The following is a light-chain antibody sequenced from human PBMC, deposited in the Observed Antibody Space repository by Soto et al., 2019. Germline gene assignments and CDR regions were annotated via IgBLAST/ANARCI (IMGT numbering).Light chain of an antibody. CDR1: SSNIGSNA. CDR2: SNN. CDR3: ATLDDSLNGVV. Sequence: QSVLTQPPSASGTPGQRVTISCSGSSSNIGSNAVNWYQQLPGTAPKLLIYSNNQRPSGVPDRFSGSKSGTSASLAISGLQSEDEADYCCATLDDSLNGVVFGGGTKLTVL. J-gene: IGLJ2*01. V-gene: IGLV1-44*01.